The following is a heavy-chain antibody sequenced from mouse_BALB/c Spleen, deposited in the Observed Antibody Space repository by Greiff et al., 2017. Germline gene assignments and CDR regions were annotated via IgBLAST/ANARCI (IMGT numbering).Heavy chain of an antibody. CDR3: EGYDYDVEGFAY. Sequence: EVKLEESGPGLVKPSQSLSLTCTVTGYSITSDYAWNWIRQFPGNKLEWMGYISYSGSTSYNPSLKSRISITRDTSKNQFFLQLNSVTTEDTATYYCEGYDYDVEGFAYWGQGTLVTVSA. V-gene: IGHV3-2*02. CDR1: GYSITSDYA. D-gene: IGHD2-4*01. CDR2: ISYSGST. J-gene: IGHJ3*01.